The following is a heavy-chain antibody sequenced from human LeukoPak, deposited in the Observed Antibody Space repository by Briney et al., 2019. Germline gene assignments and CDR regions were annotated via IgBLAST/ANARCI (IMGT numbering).Heavy chain of an antibody. D-gene: IGHD6-6*01. J-gene: IGHJ4*02. V-gene: IGHV3-23*01. CDR1: GFTFSSYA. CDR2: IMGCGGAT. Sequence: GGSLRLSCAASGFTFSSYAMSWVRQAPGRGVEGLPFIMGCGGATYYADSVKGRFAISRDNSKNTLYLQINSLTAEDTAVYYCARAPGSSVSIAARPYYFDYWGQGALVTVSS. CDR3: ARAPGSSVSIAARPYYFDY.